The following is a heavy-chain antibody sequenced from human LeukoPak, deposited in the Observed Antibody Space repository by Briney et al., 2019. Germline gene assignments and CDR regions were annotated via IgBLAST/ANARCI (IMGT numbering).Heavy chain of an antibody. Sequence: PGGSLRLSCAASGFTFGSYVMSWVRQAPGKGPEWVSANSGDGGTYYADSVKGRFTISRDNSKNTLYLQMNSLGGEDTALYYCARYCGAASCYSGFDYWGQGTLVTVAS. CDR3: ARYCGAASCYSGFDY. J-gene: IGHJ4*02. V-gene: IGHV3-23*01. D-gene: IGHD2-15*01. CDR1: GFTFGSYV. CDR2: NSGDGGT.